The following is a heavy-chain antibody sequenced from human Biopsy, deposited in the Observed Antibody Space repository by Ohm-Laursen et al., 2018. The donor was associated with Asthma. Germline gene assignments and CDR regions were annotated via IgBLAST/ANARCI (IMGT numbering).Heavy chain of an antibody. Sequence: ASVKASCKISGYSLTDLSMQWVRQAPGHGLEWMGGHDHKEGGTVNARKFQGRVTMTEDTSTDTAYMELSSLSSDDTAVYYCASDFPKDYVRYNFQFWGQGTLVTVSS. CDR1: GYSLTDLS. J-gene: IGHJ4*02. CDR3: ASDFPKDYVRYNFQF. V-gene: IGHV1-24*01. D-gene: IGHD4-17*01. CDR2: HDHKEGGT.